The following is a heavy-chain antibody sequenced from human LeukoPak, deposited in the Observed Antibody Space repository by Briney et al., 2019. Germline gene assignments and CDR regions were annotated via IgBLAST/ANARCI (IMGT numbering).Heavy chain of an antibody. Sequence: SETLSLTCAVYGGSFSGYYWSWIRQPPGKGLEWIGEINHSGSTNYNPSLKSRVTISVDTSKNQFSLKLSSVTAADTAVYYCARASEPSYYDYVWGSYRHWGQGTLVTVSS. CDR2: INHSGST. CDR3: ARASEPSYYDYVWGSYRH. V-gene: IGHV4-34*01. CDR1: GGSFSGYY. J-gene: IGHJ4*02. D-gene: IGHD3-16*02.